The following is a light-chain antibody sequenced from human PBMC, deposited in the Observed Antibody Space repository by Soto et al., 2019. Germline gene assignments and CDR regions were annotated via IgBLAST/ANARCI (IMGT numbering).Light chain of an antibody. CDR1: SSDVGGYNY. CDR3: SSYTSSSTLV. CDR2: DVS. J-gene: IGLJ1*01. Sequence: QSVLTQPASVSGSPGQSITISCTGTSSDVGGYNYVSWYQQHPGKAPKLMIYDVSNRPSGVSNRFSGSKSGNTASLTISGLQAGDEADYHCSSYTSSSTLVFGTGTKVTVL. V-gene: IGLV2-14*01.